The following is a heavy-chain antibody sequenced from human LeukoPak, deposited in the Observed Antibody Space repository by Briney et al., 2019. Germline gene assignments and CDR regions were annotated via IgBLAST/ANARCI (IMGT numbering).Heavy chain of an antibody. V-gene: IGHV3-30*03. D-gene: IGHD6-13*01. CDR1: GCTFSSYG. CDR3: ALIAAAGYLDY. CDR2: ISYYGSNK. Sequence: AGSLTLSCAVSGCTFSSYGFHWVRQPPGTGLGWVAVISYYGSNKYYADSVKGRFTISRDNSKNTLYLQMNSLRAEDTAVYYCALIAAAGYLDYWGQGTLVTVSS. J-gene: IGHJ4*02.